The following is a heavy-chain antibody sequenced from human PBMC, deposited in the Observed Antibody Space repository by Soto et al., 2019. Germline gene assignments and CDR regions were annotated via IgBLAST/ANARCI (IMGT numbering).Heavy chain of an antibody. CDR3: AREVPAAITWFDP. D-gene: IGHD2-2*02. CDR2: IYYSGST. V-gene: IGHV4-59*01. J-gene: IGHJ5*02. CDR1: GGSISSYY. Sequence: LSLTCTVSGGSISSYYWSWIRQPPGKGLEWIGYIYYSGSTNYNPSLKSRVTISVDTSKNQFSLKLSSVTAADTAVYYCAREVPAAITWFDPWGQGTLVPVSS.